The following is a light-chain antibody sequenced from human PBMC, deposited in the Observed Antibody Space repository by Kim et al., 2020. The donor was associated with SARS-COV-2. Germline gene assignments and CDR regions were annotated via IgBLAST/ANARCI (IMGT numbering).Light chain of an antibody. CDR2: DAA. J-gene: IGKJ4*01. V-gene: IGKV3-11*01. Sequence: PVEGASLSCRASHSVDINLAWYQQTPGQPPRLLIYDAAIRATGVPTRLSGSGSGTDFTLTISSLEAEDFAIYYCQQRTGWPPALTFGGGTKVDIK. CDR1: HSVDIN. CDR3: QQRTGWPPALT.